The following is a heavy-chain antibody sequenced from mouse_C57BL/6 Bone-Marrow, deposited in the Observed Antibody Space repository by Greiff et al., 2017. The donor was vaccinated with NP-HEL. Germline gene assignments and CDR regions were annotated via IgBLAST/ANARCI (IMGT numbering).Heavy chain of an antibody. CDR3: ARFPYYYGSSFYFDY. Sequence: QVQLQQPGAELVMPGASVKLSFKASGYTFTSYWMHWVKQRPGQGLEWIGEIDPSDSYTNYNQKFKGKSTLTVDKSSSTAYMQLSSLTSEDSAVYYCARFPYYYGSSFYFDYWGQGTTLTVSS. V-gene: IGHV1-69*01. CDR1: GYTFTSYW. D-gene: IGHD1-1*01. CDR2: IDPSDSYT. J-gene: IGHJ2*01.